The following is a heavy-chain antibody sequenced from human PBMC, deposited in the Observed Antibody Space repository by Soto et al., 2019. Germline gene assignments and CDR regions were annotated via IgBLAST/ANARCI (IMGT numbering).Heavy chain of an antibody. CDR1: GFTFSDYW. CDR2: IKQDGSEK. Sequence: GGSLRLSCASSGFTFSDYWMTWVRQAPGKGLEWVADIKQDGSEKYYVDSEKGRFTISRDNAKNSLYLQMNSLRAEDTAIYYCARDPNWNYYGMDVWGQGTTVTVSS. CDR3: ARDPNWNYYGMDV. V-gene: IGHV3-7*01. J-gene: IGHJ6*02. D-gene: IGHD1-1*01.